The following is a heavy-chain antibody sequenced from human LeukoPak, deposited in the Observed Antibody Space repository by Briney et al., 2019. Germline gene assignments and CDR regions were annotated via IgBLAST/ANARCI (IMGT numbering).Heavy chain of an antibody. CDR2: IYYSGST. CDR3: ARLGYDILTGSYYYYYMDV. V-gene: IGHV4-39*07. CDR1: GGSISSSSYY. J-gene: IGHJ6*03. D-gene: IGHD3-9*01. Sequence: SETLSLTCTVSGGSISSSSYYWGWIRQPPGKGLEWIGSIYYSGSTYYNPSLKSRVTISVDTSKNQFSLKLSSVTAADTAVYYCARLGYDILTGSYYYYYMDVWGKGTTVTISS.